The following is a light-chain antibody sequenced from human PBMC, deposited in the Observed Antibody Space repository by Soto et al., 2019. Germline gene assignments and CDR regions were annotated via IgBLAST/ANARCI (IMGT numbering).Light chain of an antibody. J-gene: IGLJ3*02. CDR3: AAWDDTLTGFWV. V-gene: IGLV1-44*01. CDR2: RDN. CDR1: SSNIGSNS. Sequence: QSVLTQPSSASGTPGQRVTIFCSGGSSNIGSNSVNWYQQRPGTAPKLLIYRDNQRPPGVPDRFSGSKSGTSASLAISGLQSEDEADYYCAAWDDTLTGFWVFSGGTKLTVL.